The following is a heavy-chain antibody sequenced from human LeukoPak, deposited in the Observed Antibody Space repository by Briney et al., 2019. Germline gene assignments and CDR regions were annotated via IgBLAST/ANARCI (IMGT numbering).Heavy chain of an antibody. J-gene: IGHJ3*02. Sequence: GGSLRLSCAASGFTFSSYAMSWVRQAPGKGLEWVSAISGSGGSTYYADSVKGRFTISRDNPKNTLYLQMNSLRAEDTAVYYCAKPNYYDSSGYYWNDAFDIWGQGTMVTVSS. D-gene: IGHD3-22*01. CDR2: ISGSGGST. CDR3: AKPNYYDSSGYYWNDAFDI. CDR1: GFTFSSYA. V-gene: IGHV3-23*01.